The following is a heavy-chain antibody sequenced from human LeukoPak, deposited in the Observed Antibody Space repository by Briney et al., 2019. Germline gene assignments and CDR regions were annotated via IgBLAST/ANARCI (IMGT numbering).Heavy chain of an antibody. V-gene: IGHV4-59*01. J-gene: IGHJ5*02. CDR1: GGSIRSSH. CDR2: IYYSGTS. D-gene: IGHD6-13*01. CDR3: AKAAGYSTIYWFDP. Sequence: PSETLSLTCTVSGGSIRSSHWSWIRQHPGKGLEFIGYIYYSGTSNYNPSLKSRVTMSVDTSNNQFSLKLNSVTAADTAVYYCAKAAGYSTIYWFDPWGQGTLVTVSS.